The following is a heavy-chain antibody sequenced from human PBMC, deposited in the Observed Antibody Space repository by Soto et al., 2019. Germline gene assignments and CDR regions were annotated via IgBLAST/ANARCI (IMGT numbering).Heavy chain of an antibody. V-gene: IGHV3-11*01. CDR2: ISSTGSTP. D-gene: IGHD6-13*01. CDR3: ARGQQLVANWSDP. CDR1: VFPFSDSY. J-gene: IGHJ5*02. Sequence: KTVGSLRLSCASSVFPFSDSYMACIRHSPGKWLEEIATISSTGSTPYYADSVKGRFTISRDNAQNSLYLEMNNLRAEDTAVYYCARGQQLVANWSDPWGPGLLGNVPP.